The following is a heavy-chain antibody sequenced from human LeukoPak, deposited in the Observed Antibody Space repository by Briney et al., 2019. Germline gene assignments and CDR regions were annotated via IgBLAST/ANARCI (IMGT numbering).Heavy chain of an antibody. J-gene: IGHJ5*02. V-gene: IGHV6-1*01. D-gene: IGHD6-19*01. Sequence: SQTLSLTCAISGDSVSSNSAAWNWIRQSPSRGLEWLGRTYYRSKWYDDYAVSVRSRITISPDTSNNQFTLQLSSVTPEDTAVYYCARVDQWPPSGWFDPWGQGIQVTVSS. CDR3: ARVDQWPPSGWFDP. CDR2: TYYRSKWYD. CDR1: GDSVSSNSAA.